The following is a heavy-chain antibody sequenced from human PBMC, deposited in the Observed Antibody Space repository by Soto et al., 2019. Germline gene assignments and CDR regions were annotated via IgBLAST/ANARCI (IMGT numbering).Heavy chain of an antibody. CDR3: AKDRWADGSGRPDY. V-gene: IGHV3-23*01. Sequence: EVQLLESGGGLVQPGGSLRLSCAASGFSFSSYAMSWVRQAPGKGLEWVSAISGGGGSTYYADSVQGRFTISRDNSKNTLYLQMNSLRAEDTAEYYCAKDRWADGSGRPDYWGQGTLVTVSS. D-gene: IGHD3-10*01. CDR1: GFSFSSYA. J-gene: IGHJ4*02. CDR2: ISGGGGST.